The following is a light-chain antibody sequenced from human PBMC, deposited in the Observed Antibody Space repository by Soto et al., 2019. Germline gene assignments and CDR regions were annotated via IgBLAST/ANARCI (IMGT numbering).Light chain of an antibody. Sequence: DIQMTQTPSTLSASVGDKVPLTCRARQGISNWLAWYQQKQGKAPKLLIYDASSLESGVPSRFSGSGSGTEFTLTISSLQPDDFATYYCQQYNSYWGTFGQGTKVDIK. CDR3: QQYNSYWGT. CDR1: QGISNW. CDR2: DAS. V-gene: IGKV1-5*01. J-gene: IGKJ1*01.